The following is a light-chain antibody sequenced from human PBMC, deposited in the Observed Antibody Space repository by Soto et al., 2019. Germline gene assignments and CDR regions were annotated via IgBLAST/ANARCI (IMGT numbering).Light chain of an antibody. CDR1: QSVSGN. Sequence: EIVMTQSPATLSVSPGERATLSCRASQSVSGNLAWYQQKPGQAPGLLIYGASTRATGIPARFSGSGSGTEFTLNISSLQAEDFVVYCCPQYNKWPLTFGGGTKVEIK. V-gene: IGKV3-15*01. CDR3: PQYNKWPLT. CDR2: GAS. J-gene: IGKJ4*01.